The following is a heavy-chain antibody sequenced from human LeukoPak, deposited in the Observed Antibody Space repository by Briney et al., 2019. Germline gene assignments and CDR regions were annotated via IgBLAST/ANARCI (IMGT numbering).Heavy chain of an antibody. D-gene: IGHD3-9*01. CDR1: GGSIRTSDYY. J-gene: IGHJ5*02. V-gene: IGHV4-39*01. CDR3: ARASGVLPSFEWANWFDT. Sequence: SETLSLTXTVSGGSIRTSDYYWAWIRQPPGRGLEGIRTIHYSGSTFYKPPLKSRLTVSADTSRNQFYMKLSSVTAADTAVYYCARASGVLPSFEWANWFDTWGQGSLVTVSS. CDR2: IHYSGST.